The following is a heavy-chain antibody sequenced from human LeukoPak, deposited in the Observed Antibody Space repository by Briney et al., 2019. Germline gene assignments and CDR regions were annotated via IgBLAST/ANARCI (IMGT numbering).Heavy chain of an antibody. J-gene: IGHJ4*02. CDR3: ASPKPVTTPNYFDY. D-gene: IGHD4-17*01. Sequence: ASVKVSCKASGYTFTSYGISWVRQAPGQGLEWMGWISAYNGNTNYAQKLQGRVTMTADTSTSTAYMELRSLRSDDTAVYYCASPKPVTTPNYFDYWGRGPLVTVSS. CDR1: GYTFTSYG. CDR2: ISAYNGNT. V-gene: IGHV1-18*01.